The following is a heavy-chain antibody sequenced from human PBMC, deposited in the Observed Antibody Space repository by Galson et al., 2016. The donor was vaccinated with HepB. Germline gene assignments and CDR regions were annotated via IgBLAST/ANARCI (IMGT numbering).Heavy chain of an antibody. V-gene: IGHV3-21*01. CDR1: GFMFSTFA. Sequence: SLRLSCAASGFMFSTFAMNWVRQAPGKGLEWVSSITDSSDYIYYVDSVKGRFTISRDNAKNSLDLHMDSLRAEDTAVYYCARENSPWAWRAFDIWGQGTVVTVSS. J-gene: IGHJ3*02. CDR3: ARENSPWAWRAFDI. D-gene: IGHD2/OR15-2a*01. CDR2: ITDSSDYI.